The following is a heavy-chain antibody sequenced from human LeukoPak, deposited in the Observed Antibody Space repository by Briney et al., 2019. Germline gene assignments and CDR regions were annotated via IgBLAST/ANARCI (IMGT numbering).Heavy chain of an antibody. J-gene: IGHJ4*02. CDR1: GFTFSSYS. Sequence: GGSLRLSCAASGFTFSSYSMNWVRQAPGKGLEWVSYISSSSSTIYYADSVKGRFAISRDNAKNSLYLQMNSLRAEDTAVYYCARGDGTHYWGQGTLVTVSS. V-gene: IGHV3-48*01. D-gene: IGHD3-16*01. CDR3: ARGDGTHY. CDR2: ISSSSSTI.